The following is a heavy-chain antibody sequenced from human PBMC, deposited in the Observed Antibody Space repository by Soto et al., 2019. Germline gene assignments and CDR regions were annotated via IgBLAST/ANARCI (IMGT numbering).Heavy chain of an antibody. J-gene: IGHJ4*02. V-gene: IGHV4-34*01. Sequence: SETLSLTCAVYGGSFSGYYWSWIRQPPGKGLEWIGEINHSGSTNYNPSLKSRVTISVDTSKNQFSLKLSSVTAADTAVYYCARTDSSTHPYYFDYWGKGTLVTVSS. CDR2: INHSGST. D-gene: IGHD2-2*01. CDR1: GGSFSGYY. CDR3: ARTDSSTHPYYFDY.